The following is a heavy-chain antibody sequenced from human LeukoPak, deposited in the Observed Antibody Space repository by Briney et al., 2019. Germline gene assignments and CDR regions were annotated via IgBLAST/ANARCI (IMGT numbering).Heavy chain of an antibody. CDR1: GYTFTGYS. J-gene: IGHJ4*02. D-gene: IGHD1-1*01. CDR2: INPNSGGT. CDR3: ARASGQLFDY. Sequence: ASVKVSCKASGYTFTGYSMHWVRQAPGQGLEWMGWINPNSGGTKFAQKFQGRVTMTRDTSIRTAYMELSRLRSDDTAVYYCARASGQLFDYWGQGTLVTVSS. V-gene: IGHV1-2*02.